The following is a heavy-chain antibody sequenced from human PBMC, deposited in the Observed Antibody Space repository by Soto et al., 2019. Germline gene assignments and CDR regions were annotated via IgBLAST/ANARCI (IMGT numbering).Heavy chain of an antibody. CDR3: ARPPYYYDSSGYYPPGAFDI. CDR1: GYSFTSYW. Sequence: PGESLKISCKGSGYSFTSYWIAWVRQMPGKGLEWMGIIYPGDSDTRYSPSFQGQVTFSADKSITTAYLQWSSLKASDTAMYYCARPPYYYDSSGYYPPGAFDIWGQGTMVTVSS. J-gene: IGHJ3*02. V-gene: IGHV5-51*01. CDR2: IYPGDSDT. D-gene: IGHD3-22*01.